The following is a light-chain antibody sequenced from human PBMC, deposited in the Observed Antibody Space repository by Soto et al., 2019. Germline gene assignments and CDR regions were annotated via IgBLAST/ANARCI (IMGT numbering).Light chain of an antibody. Sequence: QSALTQPPSASGSPGQSVTISCTGNTNDVGHTSFISWYQQHPGKGPQLIIYEVSKRPSGVPHRFPGSKSGNTAALSVSGLQDEDEADSFCDALAHNGNHVFGTGTKVT. CDR3: DALAHNGNHV. V-gene: IGLV2-8*01. CDR2: EVS. CDR1: TNDVGHTSF. J-gene: IGLJ1*01.